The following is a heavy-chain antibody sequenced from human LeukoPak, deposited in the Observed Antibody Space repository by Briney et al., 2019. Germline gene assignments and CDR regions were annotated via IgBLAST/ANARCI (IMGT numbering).Heavy chain of an antibody. CDR3: AKDRPLGFGELFPYFDY. J-gene: IGHJ4*02. V-gene: IGHV3-48*01. D-gene: IGHD3-10*01. CDR2: ISSSSSTI. CDR1: GFTFSSYS. Sequence: PGGSLRLSCAASGFTFSSYSMNWVRQAPGKGLEWVSYISSSSSTIYYADSVKGRFTISRDNSKNTLYLQMNSLRAEDTAVYYCAKDRPLGFGELFPYFDYWGQGTLVTVSS.